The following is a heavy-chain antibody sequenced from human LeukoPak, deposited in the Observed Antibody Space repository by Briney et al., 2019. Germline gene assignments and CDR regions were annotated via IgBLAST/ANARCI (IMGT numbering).Heavy chain of an antibody. V-gene: IGHV1-69*05. J-gene: IGHJ4*02. CDR2: IIPIFGTA. CDR1: GGTFSSYA. D-gene: IGHD5-24*01. CDR3: ARAGWLQPLDY. Sequence: VASVKVSCKASGGTFSSYAISWVRQAPGQGLEWMGGIIPIFGTANYAQEFQGRVTITTDEFTSTAYMELSSLRSEDTAVYYCARAGWLQPLDYWGQGTLVTVSS.